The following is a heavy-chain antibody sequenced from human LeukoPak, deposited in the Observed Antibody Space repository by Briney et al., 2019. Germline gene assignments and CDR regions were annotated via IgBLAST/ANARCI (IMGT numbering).Heavy chain of an antibody. CDR3: ARHGQWVWLQSDY. Sequence: GESLKISCKGSGYSFTSYWIAWVRQIPGEGLEWMGFIYPDNSDTGYSPSFEGQVTISADKSISTAYLQWSSLKASDSAMYYCARHGQWVWLQSDYWGQGSLVTVSS. CDR2: IYPDNSDT. V-gene: IGHV5-51*01. CDR1: GYSFTSYW. D-gene: IGHD5-18*01. J-gene: IGHJ4*02.